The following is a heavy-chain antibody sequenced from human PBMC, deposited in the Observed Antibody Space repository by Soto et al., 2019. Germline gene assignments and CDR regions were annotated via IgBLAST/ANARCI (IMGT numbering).Heavy chain of an antibody. Sequence: GESLKISCKGSGYSFTSHWIGWVRQMPGKGLEWMGIIYPGDSDTRYSPSFQGQVTISADKSISTAYLQWSSLKASDTAMYYCVRRPKYCSGGSCYSDFDYWGQGTLVTVSS. CDR2: IYPGDSDT. V-gene: IGHV5-51*01. CDR3: VRRPKYCSGGSCYSDFDY. J-gene: IGHJ4*02. D-gene: IGHD2-15*01. CDR1: GYSFTSHW.